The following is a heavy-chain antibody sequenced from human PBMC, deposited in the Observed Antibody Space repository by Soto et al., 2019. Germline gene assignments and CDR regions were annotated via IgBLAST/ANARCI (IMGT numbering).Heavy chain of an antibody. D-gene: IGHD6-13*01. CDR3: ARQVSSSRGYYYYGMDV. J-gene: IGHJ6*02. V-gene: IGHV4-34*01. CDR1: VGSFSGYY. Sequence: PSETLSVKGAVYVGSFSGYYWGYIRQSPGKGLEWIGEINHIGGTNYNPCLKSRVTISVDTSKNQFSLKLSSVTAADTAVYYCARQVSSSRGYYYYGMDVWGQGTKVTVSS. CDR2: INHIGGT.